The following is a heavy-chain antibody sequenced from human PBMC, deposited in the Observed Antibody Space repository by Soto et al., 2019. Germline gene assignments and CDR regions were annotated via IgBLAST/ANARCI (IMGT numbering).Heavy chain of an antibody. CDR3: XRXRXMLTFGGASEEWGIDS. Sequence: QVQLQESGPGLVKPSQTLSLTCTVSGDSITSGVHYWSWIRQLPGKGLEWIGYIFYSGPTYYNPSLKSRVTISVDTXXXQXXXKLNSVXAXXXXVYXXXRXRXMLTFGGASEEWGIDSWGQGTLVTVSS. J-gene: IGHJ4*02. CDR2: IFYSGPT. CDR1: GDSITSGVHY. D-gene: IGHD3-16*01. V-gene: IGHV4-31*03.